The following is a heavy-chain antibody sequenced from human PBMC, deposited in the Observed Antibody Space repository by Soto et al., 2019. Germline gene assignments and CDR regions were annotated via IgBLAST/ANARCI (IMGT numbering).Heavy chain of an antibody. D-gene: IGHD2-15*01. CDR1: VVNFRNYA. CDR2: IGNSGGNT. V-gene: IGHV3-23*01. CDR3: PKDRLLLAGL. J-gene: IGHJ2*01. Sequence: GESLRDSCSASVVNFRNYAMNWVRQAPGKGLEWVSAIGNSGGNTYYADSVKGRFTTSRDNSKSTLYLRMNSLRAEDTAVYYCPKDRLLLAGLW.